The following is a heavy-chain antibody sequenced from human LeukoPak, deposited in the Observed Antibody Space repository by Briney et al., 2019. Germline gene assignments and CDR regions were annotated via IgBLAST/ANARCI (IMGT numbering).Heavy chain of an antibody. D-gene: IGHD2-15*01. Sequence: GASVKLSCKASAATFSSYTISWVRQAPGQGLEWMGGIIPIFGTANYAQKFQGRVKITVDKSTSTAYMELSSLRSEDTAVYYCARGVVAATRGYYFDYWGQGTLVTVSS. CDR1: AATFSSYT. J-gene: IGHJ4*02. CDR3: ARGVVAATRGYYFDY. V-gene: IGHV1-69*06. CDR2: IIPIFGTA.